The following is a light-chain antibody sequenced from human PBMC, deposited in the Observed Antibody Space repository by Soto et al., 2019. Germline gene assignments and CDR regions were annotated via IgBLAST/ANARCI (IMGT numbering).Light chain of an antibody. Sequence: QAVVTQPPSVSGAPGQRATISCTGSSSNIGAGYDVHWYQQLPGTAPKLLIYGNSNRPSGVPDRFSGSKSGTSASLAITGLQAEDEADYYCQSYDSSLSGDVFGTGTKLTVL. CDR3: QSYDSSLSGDV. CDR1: SSNIGAGYD. J-gene: IGLJ1*01. CDR2: GNS. V-gene: IGLV1-40*01.